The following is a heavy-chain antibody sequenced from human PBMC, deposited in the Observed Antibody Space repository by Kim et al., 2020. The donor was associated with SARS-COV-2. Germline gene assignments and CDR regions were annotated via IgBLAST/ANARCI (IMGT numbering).Heavy chain of an antibody. D-gene: IGHD3-10*01. J-gene: IGHJ4*02. Sequence: YAQKFQGRVTITTDEFTTTAYMELNSLTSEDTAVYYCARVYGSGTYYPFDFWGLGTQVTVSS. CDR3: ARVYGSGTYYPFDF. V-gene: IGHV1-69*05.